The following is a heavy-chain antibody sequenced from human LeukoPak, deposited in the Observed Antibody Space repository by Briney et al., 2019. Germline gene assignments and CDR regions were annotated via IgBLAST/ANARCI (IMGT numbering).Heavy chain of an antibody. CDR2: ITPNSGGT. Sequence: ASVTVSCKASGYTFTGYYMHWVRQAPGQGLEWMGWITPNSGGTKYAQRFQGRVTMTRDTSISTAYMELSGLRSDDTAVYYCARGLPGVYYYDSSGYYYFDYWGQGTLVTVSS. CDR1: GYTFTGYY. D-gene: IGHD3-22*01. V-gene: IGHV1-2*02. CDR3: ARGLPGVYYYDSSGYYYFDY. J-gene: IGHJ4*02.